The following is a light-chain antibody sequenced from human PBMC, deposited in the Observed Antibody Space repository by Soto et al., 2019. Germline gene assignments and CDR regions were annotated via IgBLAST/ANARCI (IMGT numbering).Light chain of an antibody. Sequence: DIQMTQSPSTLSASVGDRVTITCRASQSISSWLAWYQQKPGKAPKLLIYKAYSLESGVPSRFSGSGSGTEFTLTISSLQPDDFETYYCHQYNSYPWTFGQGTKVEIK. CDR2: KAY. CDR1: QSISSW. CDR3: HQYNSYPWT. J-gene: IGKJ1*01. V-gene: IGKV1-5*03.